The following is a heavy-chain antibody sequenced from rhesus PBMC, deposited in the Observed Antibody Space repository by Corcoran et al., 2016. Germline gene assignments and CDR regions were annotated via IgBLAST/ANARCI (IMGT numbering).Heavy chain of an antibody. V-gene: IGHV1-198*02. J-gene: IGHJ4*01. CDR3: AREVAAANFDY. CDR2: ISPLVGIT. D-gene: IGHD6-31*01. Sequence: QVPLVQSGAEVKKPGSSGKVSCKASGVTFGSSAISWVLQAPGQGLEWMGVISPLVGITNYAEKFQGIVTITADTSTSTAYMELSSLRSEDTAVYYCAREVAAANFDYWGQGVLVTVSS. CDR1: GVTFGSSA.